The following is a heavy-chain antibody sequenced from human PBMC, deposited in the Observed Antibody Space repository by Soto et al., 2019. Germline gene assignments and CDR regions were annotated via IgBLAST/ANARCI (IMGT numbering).Heavy chain of an antibody. J-gene: IGHJ4*02. V-gene: IGHV2-5*02. CDR3: AHQYYDDRSGHFDY. D-gene: IGHD3-22*01. CDR1: GFSLSTSGVG. Sequence: SGPTLVNPIQTLTLTCTFSGFSLSTSGVGVGWIRQPPGKALEWLALIYWDDDKRYRPSLKRRLTITKDTSKNQVVLTMTNMDPVDTATYDCAHQYYDDRSGHFDYWGQGTLVTVSS. CDR2: IYWDDDK.